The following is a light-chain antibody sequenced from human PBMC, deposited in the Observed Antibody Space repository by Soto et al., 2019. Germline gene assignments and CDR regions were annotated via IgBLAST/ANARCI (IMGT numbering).Light chain of an antibody. CDR2: DAS. V-gene: IGKV1-33*01. CDR1: QDISNY. Sequence: DILMTQSPSSLSASVGDRVTITCQASQDISNYLNWYQQKPGKAPKLLIYDASNLETGVPSRFSGSGSGTDFTFTISSLQPEDIATYYCEQYDTLTPYTFGQGTKLEIK. J-gene: IGKJ2*01. CDR3: EQYDTLTPYT.